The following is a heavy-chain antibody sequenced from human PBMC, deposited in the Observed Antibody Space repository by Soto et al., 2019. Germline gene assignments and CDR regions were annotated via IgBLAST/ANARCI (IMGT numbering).Heavy chain of an antibody. D-gene: IGHD2-15*01. CDR2: INHSGST. CDR3: AREGYCSGGSCYFDGMDV. V-gene: IGHV4-34*01. J-gene: IGHJ6*02. Sequence: SETLSLTCAVYGGSFSGYYWSWICQPPGKGLEWIGEINHSGSTNYNPSLKSRVIISVDTSKNQFSLKLSSVTAADTAVYYCAREGYCSGGSCYFDGMDVWGQGTTVTVSS. CDR1: GGSFSGYY.